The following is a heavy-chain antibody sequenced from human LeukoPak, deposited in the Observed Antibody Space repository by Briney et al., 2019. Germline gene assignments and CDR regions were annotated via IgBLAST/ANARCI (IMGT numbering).Heavy chain of an antibody. D-gene: IGHD4-17*01. CDR2: IYHSGIT. CDR3: ARYGLFDY. J-gene: IGHJ4*02. V-gene: IGHV4-30-2*01. CDR1: GDSISSGGYY. Sequence: MTSETLSLTCTVSGDSISSGGYYWSWIRQPPGKGLEWIGYIYHSGITYYNPSLESRVTISADRSKNQFSLKLSSVTAADTAVYYCARYGLFDYWGQGTLVTVSS.